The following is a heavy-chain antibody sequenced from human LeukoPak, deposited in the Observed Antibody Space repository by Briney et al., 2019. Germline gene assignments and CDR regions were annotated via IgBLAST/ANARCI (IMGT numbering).Heavy chain of an antibody. CDR1: GFTFSNYG. CDR2: IWYDGSNK. J-gene: IGHJ3*02. V-gene: IGHV3-33*01. CDR3: ARDGGDDAFDI. D-gene: IGHD3-10*01. Sequence: GRSLRLSCAASGFTFSNYGMHWVRQAPGKGLEWVAVIWYDGSNKYYADSVKGRFTISRDNSKNTLYLQMNSLRAEDTAVYYCARDGGDDAFDIWGQGTMVTVSS.